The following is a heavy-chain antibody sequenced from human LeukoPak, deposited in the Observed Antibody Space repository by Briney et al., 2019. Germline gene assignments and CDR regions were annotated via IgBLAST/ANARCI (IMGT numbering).Heavy chain of an antibody. V-gene: IGHV3-33*01. CDR2: IWYDGSNK. D-gene: IGHD5-18*01. J-gene: IGHJ4*02. Sequence: GGSLRLSCAASGFTFSSYGMHWVRQAPGKGLEWVAVIWYDGSNKYYADSVKGRFTISRDNSKNTLHLQMNSLRAEDTAVYYCARDYTAGAAELPGYWGQGTLVTVSS. CDR3: ARDYTAGAAELPGY. CDR1: GFTFSSYG.